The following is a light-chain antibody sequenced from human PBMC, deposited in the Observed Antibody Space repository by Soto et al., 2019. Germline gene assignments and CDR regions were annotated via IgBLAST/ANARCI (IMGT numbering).Light chain of an antibody. J-gene: IGKJ4*01. CDR1: QSISNY. CDR2: AAS. V-gene: IGKV1-39*01. CDR3: QQTYSTPLT. Sequence: DILMTQSPSSLSASVGDRVTITCRASQSISNYLNWYQQKPGKAPKLLIYAASSLQNGVPSTFSGSGSGTHFTLTISSLQPEDFASYYCQQTYSTPLTFGGGTKVEIK.